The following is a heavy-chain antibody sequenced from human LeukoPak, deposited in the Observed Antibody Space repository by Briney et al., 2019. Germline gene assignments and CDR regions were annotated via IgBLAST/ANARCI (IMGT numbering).Heavy chain of an antibody. CDR2: IYTSGST. J-gene: IGHJ4*02. CDR3: ARTDLLTGYYYFDY. D-gene: IGHD3-9*01. Sequence: PSETLSLTCTVSGGSISSGSYYWSWIRQPAGKGLEWIGRIYTSGSTNYNPSLKSRVTISVDTSKDQFSLKLTSVTAADTAVYYCARTDLLTGYYYFDYWGQGALVTVSS. V-gene: IGHV4-61*02. CDR1: GGSISSGSYY.